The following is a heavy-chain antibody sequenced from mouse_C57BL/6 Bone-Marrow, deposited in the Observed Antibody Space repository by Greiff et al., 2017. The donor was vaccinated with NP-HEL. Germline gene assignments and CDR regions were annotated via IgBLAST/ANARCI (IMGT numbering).Heavy chain of an antibody. CDR1: GFTFSSYA. Sequence: EVMLVESGGGLVKPGGSLKLSCAASGFTFSSYAMSWVRQTPETRLEWVATISDGGSYTYYPANVKGRFTISRDNAKSNLYLQIRHLKSEDTAMYYCARAPQFITTVVATLYYAMDYWGQGTSVTVSS. CDR3: ARAPQFITTVVATLYYAMDY. D-gene: IGHD1-1*01. V-gene: IGHV5-4*03. CDR2: ISDGGSYT. J-gene: IGHJ4*01.